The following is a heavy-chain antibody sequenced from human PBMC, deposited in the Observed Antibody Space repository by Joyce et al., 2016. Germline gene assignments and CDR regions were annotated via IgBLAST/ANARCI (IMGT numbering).Heavy chain of an antibody. Sequence: QVQLVQSGAELKKPGASVKVSCKASGYTFTNYGISWVGQAPGQGLEWMGWISGYNGNTNYVQKRQGRVTMTTDTSTSTAYMELRSLRSDDTAVYYCARDQDYGDYHLFDYWGQGTLVTVSS. D-gene: IGHD4-17*01. CDR3: ARDQDYGDYHLFDY. CDR2: ISGYNGNT. V-gene: IGHV1-18*04. J-gene: IGHJ4*02. CDR1: GYTFTNYG.